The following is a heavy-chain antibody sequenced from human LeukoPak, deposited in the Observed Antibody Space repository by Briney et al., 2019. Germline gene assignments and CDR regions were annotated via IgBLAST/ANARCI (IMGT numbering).Heavy chain of an antibody. J-gene: IGHJ4*02. V-gene: IGHV4-4*07. CDR3: ARDPVLEHYFDY. D-gene: IGHD3-3*01. CDR2: VYTGGSI. CDR1: GGSISGYF. Sequence: PSETLSLTCSVSGGSISGYFWSWLRQPAGKGLEWIGRVYTGGSINYNPSLKSRVTMSLDTSRSQFSLKLTSVTAADTAVYYCARDPVLEHYFDYWGQGTLVTVSS.